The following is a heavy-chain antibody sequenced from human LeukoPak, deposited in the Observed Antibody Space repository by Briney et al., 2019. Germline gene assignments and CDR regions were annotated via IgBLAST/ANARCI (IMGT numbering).Heavy chain of an antibody. J-gene: IGHJ4*02. CDR3: AKDRSIGTYYTFDH. D-gene: IGHD1-26*01. CDR2: ISGSGVMT. V-gene: IGHV3-23*01. Sequence: GGSLRLSCATSGFTFSDYATTWVRQAPGKGLEWVATISGSGVMTYYADSVKGRFTVSGDNSKNTVYLQMSSLTAADTAVYYCAKDRSIGTYYTFDHWGQGTLVTVSS. CDR1: GFTFSDYA.